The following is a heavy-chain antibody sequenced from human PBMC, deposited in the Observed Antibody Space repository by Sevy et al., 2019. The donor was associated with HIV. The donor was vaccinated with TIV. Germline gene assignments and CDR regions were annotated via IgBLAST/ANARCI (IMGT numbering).Heavy chain of an antibody. Sequence: SQTLSLTCAISGDSVSSIRTSWNWIRQSPSRGLEWLGRTYYRSKWYNDYATSVKSRLTINADTSKNQVSLQLNSVTPEDTAVYYCAERTNDVFYYGMDVWGQGTTVTVSS. CDR1: GDSVSSIRTS. CDR2: TYYRSKWYN. J-gene: IGHJ6*02. V-gene: IGHV6-1*01. CDR3: AERTNDVFYYGMDV.